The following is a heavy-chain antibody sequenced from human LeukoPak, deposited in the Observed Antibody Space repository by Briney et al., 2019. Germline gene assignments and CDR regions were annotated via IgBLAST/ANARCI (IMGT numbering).Heavy chain of an antibody. Sequence: ASVKVSCKASGYTFTSYYMHWVRQAPGQGLEWMGIINPSGGSTSYAQKFQGRVTMTRDMSTSTVYMELSSLRSEDTAVYYCARVGKQLTTENPFDIWGQGTMVTFSS. CDR3: ARVGKQLTTENPFDI. CDR2: INPSGGST. J-gene: IGHJ3*02. V-gene: IGHV1-46*01. CDR1: GYTFTSYY. D-gene: IGHD6-13*01.